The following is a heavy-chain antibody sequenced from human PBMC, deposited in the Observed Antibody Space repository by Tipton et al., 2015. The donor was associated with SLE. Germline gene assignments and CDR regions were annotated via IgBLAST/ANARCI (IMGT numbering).Heavy chain of an antibody. J-gene: IGHJ3*02. CDR1: GFPFSSYA. CDR2: MSYDGSNK. CDR3: ARMSYLGDYSHEAFDI. V-gene: IGHV3-30*03. Sequence: SLRLSCAGSGFPFSSYAMNWVRQAPGKGLEWVAVMSYDGSNKYYGASVKGRFTVSRDMSQNTLYLQMNSLRPEDTAVYYCARMSYLGDYSHEAFDIWGQGTVVAVSP. D-gene: IGHD2-15*01.